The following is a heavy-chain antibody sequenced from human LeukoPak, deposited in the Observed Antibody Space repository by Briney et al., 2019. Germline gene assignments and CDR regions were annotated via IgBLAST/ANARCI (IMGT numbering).Heavy chain of an antibody. Sequence: GGSLRLSCAASGFSIRSYGMHWVRQAPGKGLEWVTVISYDGSTEDYAESVRGRFTISRDNSKNTLYLQMNNLKTEDTAIYYCAKDKRGYRGYDHLDSWGQGTLVTVSS. CDR1: GFSIRSYG. CDR3: AKDKRGYRGYDHLDS. D-gene: IGHD5-12*01. V-gene: IGHV3-30*18. J-gene: IGHJ4*02. CDR2: ISYDGSTE.